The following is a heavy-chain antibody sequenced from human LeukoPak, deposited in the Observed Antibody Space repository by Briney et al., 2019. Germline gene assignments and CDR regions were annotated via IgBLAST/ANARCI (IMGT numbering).Heavy chain of an antibody. V-gene: IGHV4-30-2*01. Sequence: SQTLSLTCAVSGGSISSGCYSCSWIRQPPGKGLEWLGYICHSGSTYYNPSLKSRVTISVDRSKNQFSLKLSSVTAADTAVYYCARGAVAGLDYWGQGTLVTVSS. CDR2: ICHSGST. D-gene: IGHD6-19*01. CDR3: ARGAVAGLDY. CDR1: GGSISSGCYS. J-gene: IGHJ4*02.